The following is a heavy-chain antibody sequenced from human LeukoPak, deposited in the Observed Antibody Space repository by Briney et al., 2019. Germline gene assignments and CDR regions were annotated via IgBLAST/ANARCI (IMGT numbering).Heavy chain of an antibody. J-gene: IGHJ3*02. CDR1: GFIFRNFP. Sequence: QTGGSLRLSCAASGFIFRNFPINWVRQAPGKGLEWISHIRDDGTTDYADSVKGRFTISRDNSKNTLYLQMNSLRAEDTAVYYCAKDPTPPKHAFDIWGQGTMVTVSS. V-gene: IGHV3-23*01. CDR2: IRDDGTT. CDR3: AKDPTPPKHAFDI.